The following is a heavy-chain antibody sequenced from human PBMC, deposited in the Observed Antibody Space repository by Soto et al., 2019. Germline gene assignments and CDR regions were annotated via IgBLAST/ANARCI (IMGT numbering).Heavy chain of an antibody. V-gene: IGHV4-39*01. Sequence: SETLSLTSPVSGDSIIESDYYSGWIRQPPGGGLEWLGSIQYSETTYYSSSLKGRATISVDTSQNLISLNLKSATAADTAVYFCARARGQRYRNAFLVWGQGTMVTVS. CDR3: ARARGQRYRNAFLV. D-gene: IGHD3-9*01. CDR2: IQYSETT. J-gene: IGHJ3*01. CDR1: GDSIIESDYY.